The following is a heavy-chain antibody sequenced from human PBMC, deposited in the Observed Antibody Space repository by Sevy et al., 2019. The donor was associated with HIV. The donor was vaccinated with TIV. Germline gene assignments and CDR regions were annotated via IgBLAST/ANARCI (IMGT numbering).Heavy chain of an antibody. Sequence: GGSLRLSCVASGFTFSSYGMHWVRQAPGKGLEWVAVISYDGSNKYYADSVKGRFTISRDNSKNTLYLQMNSLRAEDTAVYYCAKDRGGDGTVTAPPYYYYGMDVWGQGTTVTVSS. CDR2: ISYDGSNK. V-gene: IGHV3-30*18. J-gene: IGHJ6*02. D-gene: IGHD4-17*01. CDR1: GFTFSSYG. CDR3: AKDRGGDGTVTAPPYYYYGMDV.